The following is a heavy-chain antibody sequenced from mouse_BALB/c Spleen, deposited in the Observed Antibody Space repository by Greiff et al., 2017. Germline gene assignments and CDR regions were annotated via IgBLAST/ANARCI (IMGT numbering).Heavy chain of an antibody. Sequence: EVKLVESGGGLVKPGGSLKLSCAASGFAFSSYDMSWVRQTPEKRLEWVAYISSGGGSTYYPDSVKGRFTISRDNAKNNLYLQMSSLKSEDTAMYYCARGVVAKGAMDYWGQGTSVTVSS. V-gene: IGHV5-12-1*01. J-gene: IGHJ4*01. CDR2: ISSGGGST. CDR1: GFAFSSYD. CDR3: ARGVVAKGAMDY. D-gene: IGHD1-1*01.